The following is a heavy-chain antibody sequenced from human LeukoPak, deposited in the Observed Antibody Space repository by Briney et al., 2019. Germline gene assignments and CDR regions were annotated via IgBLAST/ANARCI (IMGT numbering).Heavy chain of an antibody. CDR2: IIPILGIA. Sequence: SVKVSCKASGGTFSSYAISWVRQAPGQGLEWMGRIIPILGIANYAQKFQGRVTITADKSTSTAYMELSSLRSEDTAVYYCARGSDRWAGYCSSTSCYTRGLFDYWGQGTLVTVSS. CDR1: GGTFSSYA. V-gene: IGHV1-69*04. J-gene: IGHJ4*02. D-gene: IGHD2-2*02. CDR3: ARGSDRWAGYCSSTSCYTRGLFDY.